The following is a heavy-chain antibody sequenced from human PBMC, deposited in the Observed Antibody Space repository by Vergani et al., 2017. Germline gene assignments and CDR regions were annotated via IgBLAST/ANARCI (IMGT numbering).Heavy chain of an antibody. CDR1: GFTFSDYY. J-gene: IGHJ4*02. CDR2: ISSSSSYT. V-gene: IGHV3-11*06. D-gene: IGHD2-15*01. CDR3: ARDCRSGCSCY. Sequence: QVQLVESGGGLVKPGGSLRLSCAASGFTFSDYYMSWIRQAPGKGREWVSYISSSSSYTNYADSVEGRCTISRDNAKSSLYLQMNSLRAEDTAVYYCARDCRSGCSCYWGQGTLVTVSS.